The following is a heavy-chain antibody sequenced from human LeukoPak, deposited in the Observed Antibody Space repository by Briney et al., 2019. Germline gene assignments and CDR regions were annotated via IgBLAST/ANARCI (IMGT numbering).Heavy chain of an antibody. CDR2: ISAYNGNT. D-gene: IGHD2-15*01. V-gene: IGHV1-18*01. CDR3: ARFGTVVAATPYYYYGMDV. Sequence: GASVKVSFKASGYTFTSYGISWVRQAPGQGLEWMGWISAYNGNTNYAQKLQGRVTMTTDTSTSTAYMELRSLRSDDTAVYYCARFGTVVAATPYYYYGMDVWGQGTTVTVSS. J-gene: IGHJ6*02. CDR1: GYTFTSYG.